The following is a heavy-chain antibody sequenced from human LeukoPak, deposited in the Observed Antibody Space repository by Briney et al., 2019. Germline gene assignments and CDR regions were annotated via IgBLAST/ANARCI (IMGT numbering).Heavy chain of an antibody. CDR1: GFTFSGFR. J-gene: IGHJ4*02. V-gene: IGHV3-21*01. CDR2: ISSSSSYI. Sequence: GGSLGFSGAAPGFTFSGFRRNGFRKAPGKGLDGVSSISSSSSYIYYADSVKGRFTISRDNAKNSLYLQMNSLRAEDTAVYYCARERLTHFDYWGQGTLVTVSS. D-gene: IGHD4-23*01. CDR3: ARERLTHFDY.